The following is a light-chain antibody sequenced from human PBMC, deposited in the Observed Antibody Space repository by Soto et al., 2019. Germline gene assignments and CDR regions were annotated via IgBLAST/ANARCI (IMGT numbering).Light chain of an antibody. V-gene: IGLV1-51*01. CDR3: GGWDNTLSAGV. Sequence: QSVLTQPPSVSATPGQTVTISCAGSVYNIGNSFVCLYQQLPGAAPKLLIYDNHKRPSGMPDRFSGSKSGTSATLDITGLQTGDEADYYCGGWDNTLSAGVFGGGTKLTVL. J-gene: IGLJ2*01. CDR2: DNH. CDR1: VYNIGNSF.